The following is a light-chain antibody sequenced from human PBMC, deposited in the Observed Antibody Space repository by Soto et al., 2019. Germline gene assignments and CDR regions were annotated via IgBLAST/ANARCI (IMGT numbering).Light chain of an antibody. CDR3: QQYNSYSWT. V-gene: IGKV1-5*03. CDR2: KAS. CDR1: QRISNW. Sequence: DIQMTQSPSTLSAFVGDRVTITCRASQRISNWLAWYQQKPGKAPKLLIYKASSLESGVPSRFSGSGSGTEFTLTISSLQPDDFATYYCQQYNSYSWTFGQGTKVEIK. J-gene: IGKJ1*01.